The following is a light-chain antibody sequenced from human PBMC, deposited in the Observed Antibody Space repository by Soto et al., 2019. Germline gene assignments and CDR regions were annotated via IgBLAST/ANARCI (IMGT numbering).Light chain of an antibody. CDR1: QNITNN. V-gene: IGKV1-33*01. CDR2: HAS. CDR3: QQYYGLPPLT. J-gene: IGKJ5*01. Sequence: DIQMTQSPSSLSASIGDRFTITWQVSQNITNNLSWYQQKPGKAPNLLIYHASKLAKGVTSRFSGSGSGTDFSFIITSLQREDLATYYCQQYYGLPPLTFGQGTRLEI.